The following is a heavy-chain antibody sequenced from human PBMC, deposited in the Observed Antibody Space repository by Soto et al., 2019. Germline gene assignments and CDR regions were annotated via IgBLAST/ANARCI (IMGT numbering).Heavy chain of an antibody. D-gene: IGHD4-4*01. V-gene: IGHV3-30-3*01. CDR3: ARDTEPYSGNSYFDY. CDR2: ISYDGRDK. CDR1: GIKFTNSS. Sequence: SLIGTWATSGIKFTNSSMHWVRQAPGKGLAWVAVISYDGRDKYYRDSLKGRFTISRDNSKNTLYLQMNSLRAEDTAVYYCARDTEPYSGNSYFDYCGQGAPVTVTS. J-gene: IGHJ4*02.